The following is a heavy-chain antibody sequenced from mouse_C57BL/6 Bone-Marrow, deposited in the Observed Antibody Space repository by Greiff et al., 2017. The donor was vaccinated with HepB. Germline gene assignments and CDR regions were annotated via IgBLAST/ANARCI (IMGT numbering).Heavy chain of an antibody. J-gene: IGHJ3*01. CDR1: GYTFTSYG. Sequence: QVQLKESGAELARPGASVKLSCKASGYTFTSYGISWVKQRTGQGLEWIGEIYPRSGNTYYNEKFKGKATLTADKSSSTAYMELRSLTSEDSAVYFCARYYGSSYVDWFAYWSQGTLVTVSA. D-gene: IGHD1-1*01. V-gene: IGHV1-81*01. CDR3: ARYYGSSYVDWFAY. CDR2: IYPRSGNT.